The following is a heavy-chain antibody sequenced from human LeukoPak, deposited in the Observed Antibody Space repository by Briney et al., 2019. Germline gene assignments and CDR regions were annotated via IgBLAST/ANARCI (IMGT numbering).Heavy chain of an antibody. CDR3: ARVGVRYDILTGYYNGYYFDY. Sequence: SETLSLTCAVYGGSFSGYYWSWIRQPPGKGLEWIGEINHSGSTNYNPSLTSRVTISVDTSKNQFSLKLSSVTAADTAVYYCARVGVRYDILTGYYNGYYFDYWGQGTLVTVSS. CDR1: GGSFSGYY. CDR2: INHSGST. D-gene: IGHD3-9*01. J-gene: IGHJ4*02. V-gene: IGHV4-34*01.